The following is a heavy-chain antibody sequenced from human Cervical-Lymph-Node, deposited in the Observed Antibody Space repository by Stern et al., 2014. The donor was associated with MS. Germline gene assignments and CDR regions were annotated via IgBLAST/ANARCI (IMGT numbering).Heavy chain of an antibody. Sequence: VQLVESGPGLVKPSETLSLTCIVSGGSISSYYWTWIRQPPGKGLEWIAYIYSTGSTNYNPSLKSRVTISVDTSKNQFSLKLSSVTAADTAVYYCARGSVSFDYWGQGTLVTVSS. CDR3: ARGSVSFDY. CDR1: GGSISSYY. D-gene: IGHD3-10*01. CDR2: IYSTGST. V-gene: IGHV4-59*01. J-gene: IGHJ4*02.